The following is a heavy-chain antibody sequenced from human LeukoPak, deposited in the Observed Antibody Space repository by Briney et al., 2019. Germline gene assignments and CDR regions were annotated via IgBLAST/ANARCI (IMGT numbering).Heavy chain of an antibody. CDR3: VRREYSNKSPFDY. V-gene: IGHV4-39*01. J-gene: IGHJ4*02. D-gene: IGHD4-11*01. Sequence: MASETLSLTCSVSGGSISESNYYWGWIRQPPGKGPEWIGSIYFSGNTYHNSSLKSRVTISVDTSKNQFSLKLNSVTAADTAVYYCVRREYSNKSPFDYWGQGTLVTVSS. CDR2: IYFSGNT. CDR1: GGSISESNYY.